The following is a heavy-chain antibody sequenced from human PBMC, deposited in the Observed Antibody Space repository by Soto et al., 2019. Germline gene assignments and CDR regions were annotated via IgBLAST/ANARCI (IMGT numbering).Heavy chain of an antibody. J-gene: IGHJ4*02. D-gene: IGHD6-19*01. Sequence: SETLSLTCTVSGGSISSGDYYWSWIRQPPGKGLEWIGYIYYSGSTYYNPSLKSRVTISVDTSKNQFSLKLSSVTAADTAVYFCAKDGGRGWNFDNWGQGALVTVSS. V-gene: IGHV4-30-4*01. CDR2: IYYSGST. CDR3: AKDGGRGWNFDN. CDR1: GGSISSGDYY.